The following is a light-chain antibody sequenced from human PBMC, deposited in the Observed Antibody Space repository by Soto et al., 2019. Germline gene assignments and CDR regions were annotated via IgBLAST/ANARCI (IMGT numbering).Light chain of an antibody. CDR3: LLCNTYPQA. CDR1: QGIGSA. V-gene: IGKV1-13*02. J-gene: IGKJ4*01. Sequence: AIQLTQSPSSLSASIGDRVTITCRARQGIGSALAWYQQAPGKPPNLLIFDASTLENGVPSRFSGGGSRTVSTLTISRLQHEDFASYCWLLCNTYPQAFGGGTKVEIK. CDR2: DAS.